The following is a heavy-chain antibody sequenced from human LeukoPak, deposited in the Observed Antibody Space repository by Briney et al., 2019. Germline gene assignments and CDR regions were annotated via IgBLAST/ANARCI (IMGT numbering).Heavy chain of an antibody. CDR3: ARDGGDIVVVVAAPENWFDP. J-gene: IGHJ5*02. CDR2: INPNSGGT. V-gene: IGHV1-2*02. Sequence: GASVKVSCKASGYTFTGYYMHWVRQAPGQGLEWMGWINPNSGGTNYAQKFQGRVTMTRDTSISTAYMELSRLRSDDTAVYYCARDGGDIVVVVAAPENWFDPWGQGTLVTVSS. D-gene: IGHD2-15*01. CDR1: GYTFTGYY.